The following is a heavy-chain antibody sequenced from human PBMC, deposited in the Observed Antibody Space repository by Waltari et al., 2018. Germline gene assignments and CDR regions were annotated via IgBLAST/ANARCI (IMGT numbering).Heavy chain of an antibody. J-gene: IGHJ6*02. CDR1: EYTFTSSY. D-gene: IGHD2-21*01. Sequence: QVQLVQSGAEVKKPGASVKISCKTSEYTFTSSYIHWVRQAPGQGLEWMGIIKPSGGSTIYEQKCQGRVTMTRDTSTSTVYMELSSLRSEDTAVYYCALDTGALWMDVWGQGTTVTVSS. CDR2: IKPSGGST. CDR3: ALDTGALWMDV. V-gene: IGHV1-46*01.